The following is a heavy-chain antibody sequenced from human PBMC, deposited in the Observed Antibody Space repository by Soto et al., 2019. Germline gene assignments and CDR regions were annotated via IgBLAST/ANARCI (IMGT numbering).Heavy chain of an antibody. CDR1: GYSISSGYY. J-gene: IGHJ4*02. CDR3: ATSQKGYNWNYFDH. V-gene: IGHV4-38-2*01. Sequence: SETLSLTCAVSGYSISSGYYWGWIRQPPGKGLEWIGSIYHSGSTYYNPSLKSRVTISVDTSKNQFSLKLSSVTAADTAVYYCATSQKGYNWNYFDHWGQGALVTVSS. CDR2: IYHSGST. D-gene: IGHD1-20*01.